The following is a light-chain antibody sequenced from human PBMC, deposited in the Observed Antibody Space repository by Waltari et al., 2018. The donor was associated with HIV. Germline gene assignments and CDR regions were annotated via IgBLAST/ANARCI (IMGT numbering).Light chain of an antibody. Sequence: QSVLTQPPSASGTPGQWVTISCSGSSSNIGSRSVNWYQQLPGTAPKLLIYSDNRRPAGFPDRLSGSKSGTSASLAISGLQSEDEADYYCSTWDDSLNGRVFGGGTKLTVL. CDR3: STWDDSLNGRV. V-gene: IGLV1-44*01. J-gene: IGLJ3*02. CDR1: SSNIGSRS. CDR2: SDN.